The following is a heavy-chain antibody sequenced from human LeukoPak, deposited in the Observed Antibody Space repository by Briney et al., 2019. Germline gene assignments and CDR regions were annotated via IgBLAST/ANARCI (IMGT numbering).Heavy chain of an antibody. CDR1: GFTFDNFD. D-gene: IGHD2-21*01. CDR2: ILSSGSII. Sequence: PGGSLTLSCAVSGFTFDNFDMNSVRQAPGKGLELVSYILSSGSIIHYANSVKGRFTVSRDNAKKTLYLQMKSLRAEDTATYYCARVIAPGRAASADYWGQGTLVTVSS. V-gene: IGHV3-48*03. J-gene: IGHJ4*02. CDR3: ARVIAPGRAASADY.